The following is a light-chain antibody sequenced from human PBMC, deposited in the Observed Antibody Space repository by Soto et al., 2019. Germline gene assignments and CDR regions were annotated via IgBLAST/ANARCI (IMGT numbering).Light chain of an antibody. J-gene: IGKJ2*01. CDR2: AAS. Sequence: AIQMTQSPSSLSASVGDRVTITCRTSQGIRNDLGWYQQKPGKAPKLLIYAASSLQSGVPSRFSGSGSGTDFTLTISNLQPEDFATYYCLQDYNYPYTFGQGTKLEIK. V-gene: IGKV1-6*01. CDR3: LQDYNYPYT. CDR1: QGIRND.